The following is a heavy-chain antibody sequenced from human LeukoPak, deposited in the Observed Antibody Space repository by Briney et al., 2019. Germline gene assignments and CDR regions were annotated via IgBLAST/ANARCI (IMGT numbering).Heavy chain of an antibody. Sequence: GRSLRLSCAASGFTFSSYGMHWVRQAPGKGLEWVAVIWYDGSNKYYADSVKGRFTISRDNSKNTLYLQMNSLRAEDTAVYYCARAGGYCSSTSCYDPFDYWGQGTLVTVSS. J-gene: IGHJ4*02. CDR1: GFTFSSYG. V-gene: IGHV3-33*01. D-gene: IGHD2-2*01. CDR2: IWYDGSNK. CDR3: ARAGGYCSSTSCYDPFDY.